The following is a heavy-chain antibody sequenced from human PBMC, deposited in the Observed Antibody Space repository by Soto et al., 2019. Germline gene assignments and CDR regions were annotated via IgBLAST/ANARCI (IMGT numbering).Heavy chain of an antibody. CDR1: GGTFNNYV. CDR2: NIPIFGTP. CDR3: AGRCDGTNCLAHFDY. V-gene: IGHV1-69*06. Sequence: QVQLVQSGAEVKKPGSSVKVSCRASGGTFNNYVINWVRQAPGQGLEWMAGNIPIFGTPNYAQKFQGRVTITADKSTSTAYMELNSLRSEDTAVYYCAGRCDGTNCLAHFDYWGQGTLVTVSS. D-gene: IGHD2-2*01. J-gene: IGHJ4*02.